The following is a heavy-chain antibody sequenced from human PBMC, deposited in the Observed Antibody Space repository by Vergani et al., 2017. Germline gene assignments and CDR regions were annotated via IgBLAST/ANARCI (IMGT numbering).Heavy chain of an antibody. Sequence: EVQLVESGGGLVQPGGSLGLSCAASGFTFSSYAMSWVRQAPGKGLEWVSAISGSGGSTYYADSVKGRFTISRDNSKNTLYLQMNSLRAEDTAVYYCARVHEPKXYYYDSSGYYHFDYWGQGTLVTVSS. V-gene: IGHV3-23*04. D-gene: IGHD3-22*01. J-gene: IGHJ4*02. CDR3: ARVHEPKXYYYDSSGYYHFDY. CDR1: GFTFSSYA. CDR2: ISGSGGST.